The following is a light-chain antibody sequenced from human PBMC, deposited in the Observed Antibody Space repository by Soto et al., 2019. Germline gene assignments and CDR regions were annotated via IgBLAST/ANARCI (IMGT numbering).Light chain of an antibody. CDR1: QTVSSSF. V-gene: IGKV3-20*01. CDR2: GGS. J-gene: IGKJ4*01. Sequence: EIVLTQSPATLSLSPGERATLSCRASQTVSSSFLAWYQHFPGQAPRLLIYGGSSRATGVPDRFSGSGSGTDFTLTISRLDPEDFAVYYCQQYGSSPPALTFGGGTKVEIK. CDR3: QQYGSSPPALT.